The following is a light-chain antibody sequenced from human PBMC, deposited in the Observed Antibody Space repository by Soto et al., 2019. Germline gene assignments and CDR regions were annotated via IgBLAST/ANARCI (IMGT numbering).Light chain of an antibody. V-gene: IGLV2-14*01. J-gene: IGLJ1*01. CDR1: SSDVGGYNY. CDR3: SSYTSSRTFYV. Sequence: QSVLTQPASVSGSPGQSITISCTGTSSDVGGYNYVSWYQQHPGKAPKLMIYEVSNRPSGVSNRFSGSKSGNTASLTISGLQAEDEADYYCSSYTSSRTFYVFGTGTKVTVL. CDR2: EVS.